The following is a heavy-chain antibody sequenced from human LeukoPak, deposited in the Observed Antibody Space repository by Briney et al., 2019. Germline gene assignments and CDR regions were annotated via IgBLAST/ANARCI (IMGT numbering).Heavy chain of an antibody. V-gene: IGHV4-34*01. CDR1: GFTFSNAW. J-gene: IGHJ4*02. CDR3: ARPRY. CDR2: INHSGST. Sequence: GSLRLSCAASGFTFSNAWMSWVRQAPGKGLEWVGEINHSGSTNYNPSLKSRVTISVDTSKNQFSLKLSSVTAADTAVYYCARPRYWGQGTLVTVSS.